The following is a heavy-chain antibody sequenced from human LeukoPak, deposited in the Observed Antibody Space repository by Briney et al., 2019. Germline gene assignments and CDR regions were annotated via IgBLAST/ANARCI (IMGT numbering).Heavy chain of an antibody. D-gene: IGHD2-15*01. V-gene: IGHV4-59*08. Sequence: SETLSLTCTVSGGSISSYYWSCIRQPPGEGLEWVGYMYYSGSTNYSPSLKSRVTISVDTSKNQFSLKLSSVSAADTAVYYCARRGAYSHMDVWGKGTTVTVSS. CDR1: GGSISSYY. CDR2: MYYSGST. J-gene: IGHJ6*03. CDR3: ARRGAYSHMDV.